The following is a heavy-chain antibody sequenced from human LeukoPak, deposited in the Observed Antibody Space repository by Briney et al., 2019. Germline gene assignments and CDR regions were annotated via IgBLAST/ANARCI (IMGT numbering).Heavy chain of an antibody. CDR1: GCTFSNYD. CDR3: ARSADYWYFDL. CDR2: ISSSGSTI. Sequence: GGSLRLSCAASGCTFSNYDMNGVRQAPGKGLEWVSYISSSGSTIYYADSVKGRFTISRDNAKNSLYLQMNSLRAEDTAVYYCARSADYWYFDLWGRGTLVTVSS. V-gene: IGHV3-48*03. J-gene: IGHJ2*01.